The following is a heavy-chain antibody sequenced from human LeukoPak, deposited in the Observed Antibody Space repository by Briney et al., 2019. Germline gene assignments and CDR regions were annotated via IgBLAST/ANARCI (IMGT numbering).Heavy chain of an antibody. D-gene: IGHD2-15*01. Sequence: ASVKVSCKASGYTFTSYYVHWVRQAPGQGLEWMGIIGPSGASTSYAQKFQGRVTMTRDMSTSTVYVELSSLISEDTAVYYCARGSSRGPRDAFDFWGQGTMVTLSS. V-gene: IGHV1-46*01. CDR2: IGPSGAST. CDR1: GYTFTSYY. CDR3: ARGSSRGPRDAFDF. J-gene: IGHJ3*01.